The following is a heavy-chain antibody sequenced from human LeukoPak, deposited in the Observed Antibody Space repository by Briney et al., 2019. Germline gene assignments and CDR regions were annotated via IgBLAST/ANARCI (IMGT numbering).Heavy chain of an antibody. CDR2: INRGGSRT. J-gene: IGHJ4*02. CDR3: ASQQLGIDYFDY. D-gene: IGHD7-27*01. V-gene: IGHV3-74*01. CDR1: GFTFSSYW. Sequence: PGGSLRLSCAASGFTFSSYWMHWVRQAPGKGLVWVSRINRGGSRTSYADSVKGRFTISRDNAKNTLYLQMNSLRAEDTAVYYCASQQLGIDYFDYWGQGTLVTVSS.